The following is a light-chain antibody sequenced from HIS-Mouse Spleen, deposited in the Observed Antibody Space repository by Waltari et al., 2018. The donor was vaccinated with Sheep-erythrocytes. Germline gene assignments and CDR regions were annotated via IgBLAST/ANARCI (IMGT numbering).Light chain of an antibody. CDR3: YSTDSSGNHRV. CDR2: DDS. Sequence: SYELTQPPSVSVSPGQTARITCSGDALPKKSAYWYQQKSGQAPVLVIYDDSKRPSGIPERFSGSSSGTMATLTISGAQVEDEADYYCYSTDSSGNHRVFGTGTKVTVL. V-gene: IGLV3-10*01. CDR1: ALPKKS. J-gene: IGLJ1*01.